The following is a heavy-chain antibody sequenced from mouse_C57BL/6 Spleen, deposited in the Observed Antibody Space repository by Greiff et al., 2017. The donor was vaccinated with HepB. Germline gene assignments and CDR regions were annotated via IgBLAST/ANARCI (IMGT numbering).Heavy chain of an antibody. D-gene: IGHD3-2*02. V-gene: IGHV1-82*01. CDR1: GYAFSSSW. J-gene: IGHJ2*01. CDR2: IYPGDGDT. CDR3: AKRGDSSGSGYYFDY. Sequence: QVQLKQSGPELVKPGASVKISCKASGYAFSSSWMNWVKQRPGKGLEWIGRIYPGDGDTNYNGKFKGKATLTADKSSSTAYMQLSSLTSEDSAVYFCAKRGDSSGSGYYFDYWGQGTTLTVSS.